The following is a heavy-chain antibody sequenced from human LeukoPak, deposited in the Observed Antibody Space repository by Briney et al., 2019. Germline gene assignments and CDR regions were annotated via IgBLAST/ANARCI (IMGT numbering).Heavy chain of an antibody. CDR2: MNPNSGNT. J-gene: IGHJ5*02. V-gene: IGHV1-8*03. Sequence: ASVKVSCKASGYTFTSYDINWVRQATGQGLEWMGWMNPNSGNTGYAQKFQGRVTITRNTSISTAYMELSSLRAEDTAVYYCARIRGDCNGGPCYADSWGRGTLVTVSS. CDR3: ARIRGDCNGGPCYADS. CDR1: GYTFTSYD. D-gene: IGHD2-15*01.